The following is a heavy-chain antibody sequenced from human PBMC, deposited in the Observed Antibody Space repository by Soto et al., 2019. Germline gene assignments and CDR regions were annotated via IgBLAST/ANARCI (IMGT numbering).Heavy chain of an antibody. CDR2: IYYSGST. J-gene: IGHJ5*02. D-gene: IGHD3-3*01. CDR1: GGSISSYY. V-gene: IGHV4-59*01. Sequence: SETLSLTCTVSGGSISSYYWSWIRQPPGKGLEWIGYIYYSGSTNYNPSLKSRVTISVDTSKNQFSLKLGSVTAADTAVYYCARGDYDFWSGPWFDPWGQGTLVTVSS. CDR3: ARGDYDFWSGPWFDP.